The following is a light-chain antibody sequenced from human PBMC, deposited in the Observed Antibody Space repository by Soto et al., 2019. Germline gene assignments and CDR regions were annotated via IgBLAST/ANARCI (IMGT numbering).Light chain of an antibody. V-gene: IGKV1-33*01. CDR2: DAS. J-gene: IGKJ2*01. CDR3: QQYANLPPYT. Sequence: DIKMTQSPSSLSASVGDRVTITCQASQDISNYLNWYQQKPGKAPKLLIYDASNLETGVPSRFSGSGSGTDFTFTISSLQPEDIATYYCQQYANLPPYTFGQGTKLEIK. CDR1: QDISNY.